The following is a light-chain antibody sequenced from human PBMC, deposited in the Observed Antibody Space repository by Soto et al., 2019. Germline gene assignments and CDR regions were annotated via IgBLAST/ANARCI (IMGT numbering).Light chain of an antibody. Sequence: DIQMTQSPSAMCQSVVHRLTMTCQASQSVRSWLAWYQQKPGRATKFLIYDASSLESGVPSRFSGSGSGTEFTLTISNLQPDDFATYYCLQQNSYPRTFGQGTKVDIK. J-gene: IGKJ1*01. CDR2: DAS. CDR1: QSVRSW. CDR3: LQQNSYPRT. V-gene: IGKV1-5*01.